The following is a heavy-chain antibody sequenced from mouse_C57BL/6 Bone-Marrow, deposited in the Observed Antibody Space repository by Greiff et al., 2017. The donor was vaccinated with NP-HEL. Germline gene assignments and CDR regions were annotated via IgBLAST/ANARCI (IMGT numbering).Heavy chain of an antibody. CDR2: INPSNGGT. V-gene: IGHV1-53*01. J-gene: IGHJ2*01. D-gene: IGHD1-1*01. Sequence: QVQLQQPGPELVKPGASVKLSCKASGYTFTSYWMHWVKQRPGQGLEWIGNINPSNGGTNYNEKFKSKATLTVDKSSSTAYMQLSSLTSVDSAVYYCASGRAPDYFDYWGQGTTLTVSS. CDR3: ASGRAPDYFDY. CDR1: GYTFTSYW.